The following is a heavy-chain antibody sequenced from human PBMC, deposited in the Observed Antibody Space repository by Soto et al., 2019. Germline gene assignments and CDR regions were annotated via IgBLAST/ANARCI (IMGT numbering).Heavy chain of an antibody. CDR3: ARSQGSSTSLEIYYYYYYGMDV. D-gene: IGHD2-2*01. J-gene: IGHJ6*02. Sequence: QVQLVQSGAEVKKPGSSVKVSCKASGGTFSSYAISWVRQAPGQGLEWMGGIIPISETTNYAQKFQGGVTLTPDESTSTAYMELGSLRSEDTAVYYCARSQGSSTSLEIYYYYYYGMDVWGQGTTVTVSS. CDR1: GGTFSSYA. V-gene: IGHV1-69*01. CDR2: IIPISETT.